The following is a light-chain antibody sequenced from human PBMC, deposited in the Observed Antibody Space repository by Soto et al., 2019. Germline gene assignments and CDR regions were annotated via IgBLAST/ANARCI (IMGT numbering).Light chain of an antibody. Sequence: QSSLTQPASVSGSPGXSXTIXXXXXXXXVGGYNSVSWYQHHPGKAPKLMIFDVSDRPSGVSSRFSGSKSGNTASLTISGLQAEDEADYYCSSYTTSSTPHYVFGPGTKVTXL. CDR2: DVS. CDR3: SSYTTSSTPHYV. CDR1: XXXVGGYNS. V-gene: IGLV2-14*03. J-gene: IGLJ1*01.